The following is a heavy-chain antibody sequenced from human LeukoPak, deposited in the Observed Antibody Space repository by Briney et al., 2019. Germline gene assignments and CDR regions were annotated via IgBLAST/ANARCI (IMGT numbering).Heavy chain of an antibody. CDR2: IDRGGGT. Sequence: PSQTLSLTCAVSGGSIRGDDYFWSWFRQPPGKGLEWVGFIDRGGGTHYSPSLKSRVTISVDRSQSQFSLKLSSVTAADTAVYYCARRYCTRTSCYAYFDYWGQGILVTVSS. J-gene: IGHJ4*02. D-gene: IGHD2-2*01. CDR1: GGSIRGDDYF. V-gene: IGHV4-30-2*01. CDR3: ARRYCTRTSCYAYFDY.